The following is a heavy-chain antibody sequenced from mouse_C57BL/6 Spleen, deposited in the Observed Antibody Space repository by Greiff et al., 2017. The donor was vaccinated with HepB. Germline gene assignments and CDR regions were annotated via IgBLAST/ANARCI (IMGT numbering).Heavy chain of an antibody. V-gene: IGHV1-82*01. CDR1: GYAFSSSW. J-gene: IGHJ4*01. CDR3: ARGDSSYYAMDY. D-gene: IGHD2-12*01. Sequence: QDQLQQSGPELVKPGASVKISCKASGYAFSSSWMNWVKQRPGKGLEWIGRIYPGDGDTNYNGKFKGKATLTADKSSSTAYMQLSSLTSEDSAVYFCARGDSSYYAMDYWGQGTSVTVSS. CDR2: IYPGDGDT.